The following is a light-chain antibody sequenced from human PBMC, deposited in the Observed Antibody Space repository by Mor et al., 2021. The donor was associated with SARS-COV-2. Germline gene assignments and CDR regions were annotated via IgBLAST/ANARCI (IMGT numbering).Light chain of an antibody. Sequence: IPDRFSGSNSGNTATLTISGDQSVDEADYYCQAWDIFVVFGGGTKLTVL. J-gene: IGLJ2*01. V-gene: IGLV3-1*01. CDR3: QAWDIFVV.